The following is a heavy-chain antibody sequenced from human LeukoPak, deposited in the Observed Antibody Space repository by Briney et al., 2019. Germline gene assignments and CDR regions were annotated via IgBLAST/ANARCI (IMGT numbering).Heavy chain of an antibody. D-gene: IGHD6-13*01. V-gene: IGHV1-2*02. CDR3: ARGQLHSSSWYDY. CDR2: INPNTGAT. CDR1: GYTFTAYF. J-gene: IGHJ4*02. Sequence: GASVKVSCKASGYTFTAYFIHWVRQAPGQGLEWMGWINPNTGATNYAQKFQGRVTMTRDTSITTAYMELSRLRSDDTAVYYCARGQLHSSSWYDYWGQGTLVTVSS.